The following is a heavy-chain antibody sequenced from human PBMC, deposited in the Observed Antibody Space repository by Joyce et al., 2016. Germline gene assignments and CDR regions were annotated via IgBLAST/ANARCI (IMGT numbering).Heavy chain of an antibody. Sequence: QVQLQESGPGLVKPSETLSLSCTVSGGSISSYYWSWFRQPPGKGLEWIGYINHRGSTNYNPSLKSRVTISVDTSKNEFSLKMTSVTAADTAVYYCARGNDYDYWSGYEAHYFDYWGQGTLVTVSS. CDR3: ARGNDYDYWSGYEAHYFDY. CDR1: GGSISSYY. J-gene: IGHJ4*02. D-gene: IGHD3-3*01. CDR2: INHRGST. V-gene: IGHV4-59*01.